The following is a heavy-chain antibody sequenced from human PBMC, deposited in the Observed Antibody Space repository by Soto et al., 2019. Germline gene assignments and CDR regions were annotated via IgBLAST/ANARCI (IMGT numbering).Heavy chain of an antibody. J-gene: IGHJ4*02. CDR2: ISYDGSNK. CDR3: ARDQCSGGSCYPPGPVY. CDR1: GFTFSSYA. D-gene: IGHD2-15*01. Sequence: GGSLRLSCAASGFTFSSYAMHWVRQAPGKGLEWVAVISYDGSNKYYADSVKGRFTISRDNSKNTLYLQMNSLRAEDTAVYYCARDQCSGGSCYPPGPVYWGQGTLVTVFS. V-gene: IGHV3-30-3*01.